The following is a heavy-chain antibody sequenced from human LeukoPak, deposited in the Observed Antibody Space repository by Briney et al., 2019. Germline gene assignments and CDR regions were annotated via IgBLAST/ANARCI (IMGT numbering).Heavy chain of an antibody. CDR3: ARVAEGYHYDSSGYHRSFDY. V-gene: IGHV4-34*01. CDR2: INHSGST. D-gene: IGHD3-22*01. Sequence: SETLSLTCAVYGGSFSGYYWSWIRQPPGKGLEWIGEINHSGSTNYNPSLKSRVTISVDTSKNQFSLKLSSVTAADTAVYYCARVAEGYHYDSSGYHRSFDYWGQGTLATVSS. J-gene: IGHJ4*02. CDR1: GGSFSGYY.